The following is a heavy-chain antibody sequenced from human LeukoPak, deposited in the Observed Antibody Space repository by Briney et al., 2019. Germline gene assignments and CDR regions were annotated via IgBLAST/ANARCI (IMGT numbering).Heavy chain of an antibody. CDR1: GFTFSSYS. CDR3: ARGPPCSSTSCYVTGAFDF. V-gene: IGHV3-21*01. J-gene: IGHJ3*01. D-gene: IGHD2-2*01. Sequence: GGSLRLSCAASGFTFSSYSMNWVRQAPGKGLEWVSSISSSSSYIYYADSVKGRFTISRDNAKNSLYLQMNSLRDEDTAVYYCARGPPCSSTSCYVTGAFDFWGQGTMVTVSS. CDR2: ISSSSSYI.